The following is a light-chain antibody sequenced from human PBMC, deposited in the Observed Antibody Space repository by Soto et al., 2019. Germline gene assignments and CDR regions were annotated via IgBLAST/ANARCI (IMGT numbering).Light chain of an antibody. V-gene: IGKV3-20*01. CDR2: GAS. CDR1: QSVSSSY. Sequence: EIVLTQSPGTLSLSPGERATLSCRASQSVSSSYLAWYQQKPGQAPRLLIYGASSRATGIPDRFSGSGSVTDFTLTITRLEPEDFAVYYCQQYHSSPRTFGQGTKVDIK. J-gene: IGKJ1*01. CDR3: QQYHSSPRT.